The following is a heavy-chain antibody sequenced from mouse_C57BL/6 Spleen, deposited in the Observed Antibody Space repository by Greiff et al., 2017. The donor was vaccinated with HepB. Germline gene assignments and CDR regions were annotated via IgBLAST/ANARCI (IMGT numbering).Heavy chain of an antibody. Sequence: VHVKQSGPVLVKPGASVKMSCKASGYTFTDYYMNWVKQSHGKSLEWIGVINPYNGGTSYNQKFKGKATLTVDKSSSTAYMELNSLTSEDSAVYYCARYGSSYDYFDYWGQGTTLTVSS. CDR1: GYTFTDYY. CDR2: INPYNGGT. CDR3: ARYGSSYDYFDY. J-gene: IGHJ2*01. D-gene: IGHD1-1*01. V-gene: IGHV1-19*01.